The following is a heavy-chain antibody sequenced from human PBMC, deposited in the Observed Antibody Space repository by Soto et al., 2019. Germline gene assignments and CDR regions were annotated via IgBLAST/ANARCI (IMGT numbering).Heavy chain of an antibody. D-gene: IGHD3-22*01. J-gene: IGHJ4*02. CDR1: GFTFSSYA. CDR2: ISYDGSNK. CDR3: ASPPQTDYYDSSGYFDY. Sequence: GGSLRLSCAASGFTFSSYAMHWVRQAPGKGLEWVAVISYDGSNKCYADSVKGRFTISRDNSKNTLYLQMNSLRAEDTAVYYCASPPQTDYYDSSGYFDYWGQGTLVTVSS. V-gene: IGHV3-30-3*01.